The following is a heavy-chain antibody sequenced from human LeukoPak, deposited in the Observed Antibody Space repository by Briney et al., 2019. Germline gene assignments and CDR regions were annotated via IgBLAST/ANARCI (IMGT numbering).Heavy chain of an antibody. Sequence: GGSLRLSCVVSGFTFSESWMSWVRQAPGEGLGWVASLNLDGSDKYYVDSMKGRFTISRDNAKNSLYLKMDSLRVEDTAVYYCPKGERYPDSWGQGTLVTVSS. CDR2: LNLDGSDK. J-gene: IGHJ4*02. CDR1: GFTFSESW. D-gene: IGHD1-1*01. V-gene: IGHV3-7*03. CDR3: PKGERYPDS.